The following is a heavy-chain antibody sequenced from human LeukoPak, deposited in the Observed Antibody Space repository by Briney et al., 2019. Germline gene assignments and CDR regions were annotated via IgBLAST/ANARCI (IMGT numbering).Heavy chain of an antibody. CDR3: ANGRYSSGWTEPDV. D-gene: IGHD6-19*01. V-gene: IGHV3-23*01. J-gene: IGHJ6*02. Sequence: GGSLRLSCADSEFTFSSYAMSWVRQAPGKGLEWVSAISGSGGSTYYADSVKGRFTISRDNSKNTLYLQMNSLRAEDTAVYYCANGRYSSGWTEPDVWGQGTTVTVSS. CDR2: ISGSGGST. CDR1: EFTFSSYA.